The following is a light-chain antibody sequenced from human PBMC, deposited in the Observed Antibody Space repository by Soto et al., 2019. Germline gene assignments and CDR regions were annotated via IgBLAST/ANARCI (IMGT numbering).Light chain of an antibody. CDR3: ATWDESMSGPVI. CDR1: NSNIGSNY. CDR2: SNN. J-gene: IGLJ2*01. Sequence: QSVLTQPPSASGTPGQRVTISCSGRNSNIGSNYVYWYQQLPGTAPKLLIYSNNQRPSGVPARFSGAKSATSASLAISGLRYEDEADDYCATWDESMSGPVIFGGGTKLTVL. V-gene: IGLV1-47*02.